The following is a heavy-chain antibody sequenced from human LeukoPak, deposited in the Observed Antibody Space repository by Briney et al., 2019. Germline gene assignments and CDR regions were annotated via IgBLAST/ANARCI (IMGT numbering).Heavy chain of an antibody. Sequence: GGSLRLSCAASGFTFDDYGMSWVRQAPGKGLEWVSGINWNGGSTGYADSVKGRFTISRDNAKNSLYLQMNSLRAEDTALYYCARYYYDSSGYLYYFDYWCQGTLVTVSS. V-gene: IGHV3-20*04. CDR1: GFTFDDYG. J-gene: IGHJ4*02. CDR2: INWNGGST. D-gene: IGHD3-22*01. CDR3: ARYYYDSSGYLYYFDY.